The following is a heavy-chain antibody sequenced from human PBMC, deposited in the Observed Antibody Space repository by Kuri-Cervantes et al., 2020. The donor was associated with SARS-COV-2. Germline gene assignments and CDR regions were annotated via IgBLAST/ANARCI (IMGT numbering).Heavy chain of an antibody. CDR1: GGSISSYY. V-gene: IGHV4-4*07. Sequence: GSLRLSCTVSGGSISSYYWSWIRQPAGKGLEWIGRIYTCGRTNYNPSLKSRVTMSVDTSKNQFSLKLSSVTAADTAVYYCARVISSSYGSGSYYYYYYMDVWGKGTTVTVSS. CDR3: ARVISSSYGSGSYYYYYYMDV. D-gene: IGHD3-10*01. J-gene: IGHJ6*03. CDR2: IYTCGRT.